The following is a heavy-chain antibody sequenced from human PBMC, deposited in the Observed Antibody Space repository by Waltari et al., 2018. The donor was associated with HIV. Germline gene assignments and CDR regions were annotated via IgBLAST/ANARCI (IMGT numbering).Heavy chain of an antibody. Sequence: EVQLVESGGVVVQPGGSLRLSCAASGFTFDDYTMHWVRQAPGKGLEWVLLIIVGGGSTDHADSVKGRLTISRSKSKTSLYLQMNSLGTEDTALYYCAKESPGRVGYFDYWGQGTLVTVSS. V-gene: IGHV3-43*01. D-gene: IGHD1-26*01. J-gene: IGHJ4*02. CDR3: AKESPGRVGYFDY. CDR2: IIVGGGST. CDR1: GFTFDDYT.